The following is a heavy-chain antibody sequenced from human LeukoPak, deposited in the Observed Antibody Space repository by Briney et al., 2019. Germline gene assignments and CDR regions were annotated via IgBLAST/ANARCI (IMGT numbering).Heavy chain of an antibody. D-gene: IGHD3-9*01. V-gene: IGHV4-34*01. Sequence: PSETLSLTCAVYGGSIIGYYWSWIRQPPGKGLEWIGEINHLGNTNYNPSLKSRATMSVDTSKNQFSLKLSSVAAADTAVYYCAREELRYDILTGYYSPNWYFDLWGRGTLVTVSS. CDR3: AREELRYDILTGYYSPNWYFDL. CDR1: GGSIIGYY. CDR2: INHLGNT. J-gene: IGHJ2*01.